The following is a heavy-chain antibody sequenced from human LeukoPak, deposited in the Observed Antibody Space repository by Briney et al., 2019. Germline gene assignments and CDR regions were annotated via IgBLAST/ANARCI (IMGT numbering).Heavy chain of an antibody. D-gene: IGHD2-15*01. V-gene: IGHV3-33*01. CDR2: VWYDGSNK. CDR1: GFTFSSYG. J-gene: IGHJ4*02. Sequence: GGSLRLSCAASGFTFSSYGMHWVRQAPGKGLEWVAVVWYDGSNKYYADSVKGRFTISRDNSKNTLYLQMNSLRAEDTAVYYCARAPGYCSGGSCSDYWGQGTLVTVSS. CDR3: ARAPGYCSGGSCSDY.